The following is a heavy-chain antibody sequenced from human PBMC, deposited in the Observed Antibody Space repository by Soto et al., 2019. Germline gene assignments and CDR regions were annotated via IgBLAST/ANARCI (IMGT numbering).Heavy chain of an antibody. CDR3: AKDRWFGELLTLFFDY. D-gene: IGHD3-10*01. CDR2: ISYDGGNK. Sequence: GGSLRLSCAASGFTFSSYGMHWVRQAPGKGLEWVAVISYDGGNKYYADSVKGRFTISRDNSKNTLYLQMNSLRAEDTAVYYCAKDRWFGELLTLFFDYWGQGTLVTVSS. J-gene: IGHJ4*02. V-gene: IGHV3-30*18. CDR1: GFTFSSYG.